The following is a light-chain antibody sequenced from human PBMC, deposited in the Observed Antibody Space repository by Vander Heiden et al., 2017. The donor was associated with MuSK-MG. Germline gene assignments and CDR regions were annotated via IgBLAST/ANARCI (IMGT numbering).Light chain of an antibody. CDR1: QSVSSSY. Sequence: FVLTQAPGTLFLSPGERATLSCRASQSVSSSYVAGYQQKPGQAPRLLIYGAYSRATGIQDRFSGSGSGTEFTLTISRLEPEDFAVYDCPSITFGQGTRLEIK. CDR3: PSIT. J-gene: IGKJ5*01. CDR2: GAY. V-gene: IGKV3-20*01.